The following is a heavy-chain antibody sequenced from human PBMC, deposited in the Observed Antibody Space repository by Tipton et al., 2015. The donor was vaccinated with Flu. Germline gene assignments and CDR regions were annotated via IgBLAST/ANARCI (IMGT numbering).Heavy chain of an antibody. CDR3: ARLPYSSSWYPNSNWFDP. D-gene: IGHD6-13*01. V-gene: IGHV4-34*01. Sequence: LSCAVYGGSFSGYYWSWIRQPPGKGLEWIGEINHSGSTNYNPSLKSRVTISVDTSKNQFSLKLSSVTAADTAVYYCARLPYSSSWYPNSNWFDPWGQGTLVTVSS. CDR2: INHSGST. J-gene: IGHJ5*02. CDR1: GGSFSGYY.